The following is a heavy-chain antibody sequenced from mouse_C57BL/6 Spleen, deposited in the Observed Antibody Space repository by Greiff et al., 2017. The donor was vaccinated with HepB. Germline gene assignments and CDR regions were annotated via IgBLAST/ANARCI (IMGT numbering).Heavy chain of an antibody. J-gene: IGHJ4*01. D-gene: IGHD2-4*01. CDR2: IHPNSGST. CDR3: ARSPLRNYAMDY. V-gene: IGHV1-64*01. Sequence: QVQLKQPGAELVKPGASVKLSCKASGYTFTSYWMHWVKQRPGQGLEWIGMIHPNSGSTNYNEKFKSKATLTVDKSSSTAYMQLSSLTSEDSAVYYCARSPLRNYAMDYWGQGTSVTVSS. CDR1: GYTFTSYW.